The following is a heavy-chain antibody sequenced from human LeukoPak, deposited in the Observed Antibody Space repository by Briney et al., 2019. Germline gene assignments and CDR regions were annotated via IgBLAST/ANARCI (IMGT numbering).Heavy chain of an antibody. CDR3: AKDVRSGLGAKWESFDY. V-gene: IGHV3-9*03. CDR1: GYSISSGYY. Sequence: LSLTCTVSGYSISSGYYWGWIRQPPGKGLEWVSGISWNSGSIGYADSVKGRFTISRDNAKNSLYLQMNSLRAEDMALYYCAKDVRSGLGAKWESFDYWGQGTLVTVSS. CDR2: ISWNSGSI. D-gene: IGHD1-26*01. J-gene: IGHJ4*02.